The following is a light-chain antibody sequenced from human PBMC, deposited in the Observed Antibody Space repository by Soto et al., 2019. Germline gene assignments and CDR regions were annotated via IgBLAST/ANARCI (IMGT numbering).Light chain of an antibody. J-gene: IGKJ1*01. V-gene: IGKV1-5*01. Sequence: DIQMTQSPSTLSASVGDRVTITCRASQSISRWLAWYQQKPGNAPKLLIFDAYNLESGVPSRFSGSGSGTEFSLTISNLQPDDCATYYCQQYENYWTFGQGTKVDIK. CDR1: QSISRW. CDR3: QQYENYWT. CDR2: DAY.